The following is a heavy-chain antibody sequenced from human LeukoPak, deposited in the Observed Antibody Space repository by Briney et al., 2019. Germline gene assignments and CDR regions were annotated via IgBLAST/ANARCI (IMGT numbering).Heavy chain of an antibody. CDR1: GYTFISYG. V-gene: IGHV1-18*01. D-gene: IGHD2-2*02. J-gene: IGHJ4*02. CDR3: ARAGYCSSISCYNPVYFDY. CDR2: ISPYTTKT. Sequence: ASVKVSCKASGYTFISYGITWVRQAPGQGLEWMGWISPYTTKTNYAQSLQGRVTMTTDTSTSTAYMELRSLRSDDTAVYYCARAGYCSSISCYNPVYFDYWGQGTLVTVSS.